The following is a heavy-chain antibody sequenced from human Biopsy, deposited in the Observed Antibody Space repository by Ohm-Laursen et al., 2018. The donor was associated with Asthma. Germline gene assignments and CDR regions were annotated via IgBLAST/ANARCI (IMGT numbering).Heavy chain of an antibody. D-gene: IGHD2-2*01. CDR1: GGTFNTYG. Sequence: SSVKVSCKGLGGTFNTYGFGWVRQAPGQGLEWMGGINSVFGTPTYPQKFQDRVTITADDSTSTVYMELSSLRSEDTAVYYCARKAGSCISRTCYSLDFWGQGTLVTVSS. CDR3: ARKAGSCISRTCYSLDF. J-gene: IGHJ4*02. V-gene: IGHV1-69*01. CDR2: INSVFGTP.